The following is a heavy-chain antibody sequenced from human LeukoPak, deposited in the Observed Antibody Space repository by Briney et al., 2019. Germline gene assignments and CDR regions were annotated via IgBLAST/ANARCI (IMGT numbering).Heavy chain of an antibody. D-gene: IGHD3-22*01. Sequence: GGSLRLSCAASGFTFGSYWMSWVRQAPGKGLEWVSSISSSSSYIYYADSVKGRFTISRDNAKNSLYLQMSSLRAEDTAVYYCARDRYDSSGYYFPEGFDPWGQGTLVTVSS. CDR3: ARDRYDSSGYYFPEGFDP. CDR2: ISSSSSYI. CDR1: GFTFGSYW. J-gene: IGHJ5*02. V-gene: IGHV3-21*01.